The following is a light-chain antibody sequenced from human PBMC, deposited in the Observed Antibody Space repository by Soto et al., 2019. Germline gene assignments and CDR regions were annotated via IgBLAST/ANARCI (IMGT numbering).Light chain of an antibody. CDR3: QQYNNWPPWT. CDR2: GAS. Sequence: EMVMTQSPANLSVSPGERATLSCRASQSVSSNLAWYQQKPGQAPRLLIYGASTRATGIPASFSGSGSGTEFTLTISSLQSEDFAVYYCQQYNNWPPWTFGQGTKVDIK. CDR1: QSVSSN. J-gene: IGKJ1*01. V-gene: IGKV3-15*01.